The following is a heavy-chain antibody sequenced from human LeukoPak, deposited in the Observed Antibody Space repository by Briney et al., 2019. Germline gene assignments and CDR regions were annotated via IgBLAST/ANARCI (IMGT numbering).Heavy chain of an antibody. Sequence: SETLSLTCTVSSGSFGSYYWSWIRQPPRKGLEWIGYIYYSGNTNYDPSLKSRVTISVDTSKNQFSLKLSSVTAADTAVYYCARRGSGKYFDQWGQGTLVTVSS. V-gene: IGHV4-59*08. D-gene: IGHD3-10*01. CDR2: IYYSGNT. J-gene: IGHJ4*02. CDR1: SGSFGSYY. CDR3: ARRGSGKYFDQ.